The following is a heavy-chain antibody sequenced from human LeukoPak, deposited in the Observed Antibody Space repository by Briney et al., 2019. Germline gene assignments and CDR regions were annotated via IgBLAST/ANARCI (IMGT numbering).Heavy chain of an antibody. Sequence: GGSLRLSCAASGFTFSSYAMSWVRQAPGKGLEWVSAISGSGGSTYYADSVKGRFTISRDNSKNTLYLQMNSLRAEDTAIYYCAKVETYYDFWSGYLGSFQHWGQGTLVTVSS. CDR3: AKVETYYDFWSGYLGSFQH. CDR2: ISGSGGST. V-gene: IGHV3-23*01. J-gene: IGHJ1*01. D-gene: IGHD3-3*01. CDR1: GFTFSSYA.